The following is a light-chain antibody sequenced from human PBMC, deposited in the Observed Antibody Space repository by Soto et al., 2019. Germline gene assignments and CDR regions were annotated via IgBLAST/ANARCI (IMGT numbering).Light chain of an antibody. CDR3: ETWDSNAWV. V-gene: IGLV4-60*01. J-gene: IGLJ3*02. Sequence: QSVLTQSSSASASLGSSVKLTCTLSSGHSSYIIAWHQQQPGKAPRYLMKLEGSGSYNKGSGVPDRFSGSSSGADRYLTISNLRLEDEADYYCETWDSNAWVFGGGTKLTVL. CDR1: SGHSSYI. CDR2: LEGSGSY.